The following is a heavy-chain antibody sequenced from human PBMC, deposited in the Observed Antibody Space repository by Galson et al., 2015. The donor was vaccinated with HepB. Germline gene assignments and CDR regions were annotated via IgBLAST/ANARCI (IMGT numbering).Heavy chain of an antibody. Sequence: SLRLSCAASGFTFSSYSMNWVRQAPGKGLEWVSSISSTSSYIYYGDSVKGRFTISRDNAKNSLYLQMNSLRAEDTAVYYCARDVIGYCSGGSCYSPFDYWGQGTLVTVSS. J-gene: IGHJ4*02. D-gene: IGHD2-15*01. V-gene: IGHV3-21*01. CDR2: ISSTSSYI. CDR1: GFTFSSYS. CDR3: ARDVIGYCSGGSCYSPFDY.